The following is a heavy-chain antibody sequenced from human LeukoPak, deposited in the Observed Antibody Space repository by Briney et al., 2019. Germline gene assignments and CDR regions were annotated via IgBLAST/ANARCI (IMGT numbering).Heavy chain of an antibody. Sequence: SXTLSLTCTVSGGSISSGDYYWSWIRQPPGKCLEWIGYIYYSGSTYYNPSLKSRFTISVDTSKNQFSLKLSSVTAADTAVYYCARRPYDSSGYYFHYFNYWGQGTLVTVSS. CDR3: ARRPYDSSGYYFHYFNY. CDR1: GGSISSGDYY. J-gene: IGHJ4*02. V-gene: IGHV4-30-4*08. D-gene: IGHD3-22*01. CDR2: IYYSGST.